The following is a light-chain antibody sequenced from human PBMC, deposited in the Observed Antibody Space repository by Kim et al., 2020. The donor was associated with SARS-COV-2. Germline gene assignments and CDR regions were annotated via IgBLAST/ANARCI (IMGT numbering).Light chain of an antibody. V-gene: IGKV3-20*01. Sequence: EIVLTQSTGTLSLSPGERATLSCRASQTMSSNFLAWYQQKPGQAPRLLIYAASKRATGIPDRFSGSGSGTDFTLTISRLDPEDFAVYYCQQSGNARWTFGQGTKVDIK. J-gene: IGKJ1*01. CDR2: AAS. CDR3: QQSGNARWT. CDR1: QTMSSNF.